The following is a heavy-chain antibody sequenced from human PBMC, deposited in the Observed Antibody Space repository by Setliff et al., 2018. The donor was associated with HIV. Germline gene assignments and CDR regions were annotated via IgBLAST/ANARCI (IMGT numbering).Heavy chain of an antibody. D-gene: IGHD3-10*01. V-gene: IGHV4-59*11. CDR3: ARGYTSGLPLGGYFAN. Sequence: SETLSLTCTVSGGSIRCHYWSWIRQPPGKGLEWIGYIYYSGTTNYNPSLKSRVTISVDTSKNQFSLKLTSLTAADTAVYYCARGYTSGLPLGGYFANWAQGTLVTVSS. J-gene: IGHJ4*02. CDR2: IYYSGTT. CDR1: GGSIRCHY.